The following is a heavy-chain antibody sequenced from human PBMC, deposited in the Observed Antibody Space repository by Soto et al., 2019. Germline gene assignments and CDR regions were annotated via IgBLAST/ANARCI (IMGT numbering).Heavy chain of an antibody. V-gene: IGHV2-5*01. CDR2: IYWNDEK. D-gene: IGHD2-15*01. CDR1: GFSLTTTDMG. CDR3: AHSQGAANSPTLDY. Sequence: SGPTLVNPTQTLTLTCTFSGFSLTTTDMGVAWIRQPPGKALEWLALIYWNDEKRYSPSLRPRLTITKDTSKYQVVLTMTNMDPVDTATYSCAHSQGAANSPTLDYWRHGILVTVSS. J-gene: IGHJ4*01.